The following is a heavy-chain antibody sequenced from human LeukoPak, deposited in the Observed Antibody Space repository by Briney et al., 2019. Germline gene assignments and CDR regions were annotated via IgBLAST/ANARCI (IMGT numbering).Heavy chain of an antibody. D-gene: IGHD3-10*01. CDR3: ARDRGSGSYGSFDY. CDR1: GGSISSYY. J-gene: IGHJ4*02. CDR2: IYTSGST. V-gene: IGHV4-4*07. Sequence: SETLSLTCTVSGGSISSYYWSWIRQPAGKGLEWIGRIYTSGSTNYNPSLKSRVTMSVDTSKNQFSLKLSSVTAADTAVYYCARDRGSGSYGSFDYWGQGTLVTVSS.